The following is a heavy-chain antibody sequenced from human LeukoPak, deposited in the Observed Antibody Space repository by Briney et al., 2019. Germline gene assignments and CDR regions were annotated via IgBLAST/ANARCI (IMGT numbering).Heavy chain of an antibody. CDR3: ARGLRVYYYDSSVTFDY. CDR1: GLTFSSYA. J-gene: IGHJ4*02. Sequence: GGSLTLSCAPSGLTFSSYAMHWARQAPGKGLEGVAFISYDGSNKYYAAPEKGRFTISRDNSKNTMHLQMNSLRAEDKAVYYCARGLRVYYYDSSVTFDYWGQGTLVTVSS. V-gene: IGHV3-30-3*01. D-gene: IGHD3-22*01. CDR2: ISYDGSNK.